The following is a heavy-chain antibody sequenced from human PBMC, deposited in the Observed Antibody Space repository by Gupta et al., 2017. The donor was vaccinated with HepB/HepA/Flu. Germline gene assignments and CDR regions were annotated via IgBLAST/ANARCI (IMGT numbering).Heavy chain of an antibody. V-gene: IGHV3-30-3*01. CDR3: RTTADYGGNSWGGSDFDY. CDR1: GFTFSSYA. J-gene: IGHJ4*02. D-gene: IGHD4-23*01. Sequence: QVQLVESGGGVVQPGRSLRLSCAASGFTFSSYAMHWVRQAPGKGLEWVAVISYDGSNKYYADSVKGRFTISRDNSKNTLYLQMNSLRAEDTAVYYCRTTADYGGNSWGGSDFDYWGQGTLVTVSS. CDR2: ISYDGSNK.